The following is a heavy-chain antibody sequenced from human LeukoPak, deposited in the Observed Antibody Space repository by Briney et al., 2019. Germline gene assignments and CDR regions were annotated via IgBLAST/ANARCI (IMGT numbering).Heavy chain of an antibody. CDR1: GFTFSSTD. Sequence: GGSLRLSCAASGFTFSSTDMHWVRQAAGKSLEWVSAIGVAGDTYYPDSVKGRFTISRDNAKNTLYLQMNSLRVEDTAVYYCVRDLLRTSGPWGQGTLVTVSS. CDR2: IGVAGDT. D-gene: IGHD3-10*01. V-gene: IGHV3-13*01. J-gene: IGHJ5*02. CDR3: VRDLLRTSGP.